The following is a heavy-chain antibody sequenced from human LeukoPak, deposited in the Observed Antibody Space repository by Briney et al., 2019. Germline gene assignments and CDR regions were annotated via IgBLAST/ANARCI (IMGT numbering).Heavy chain of an antibody. D-gene: IGHD3-9*01. CDR3: ARGRGILTGYYLNWYFDL. Sequence: PSETLSLTCTVSGGSISSYYWSWIRQPPGKGLEWIGYIYYSGSTNYNPSLKSRVTISVDTSKNQFSLKLSSVTAADTAVYYCARGRGILTGYYLNWYFDLWGRGTLVTVSS. V-gene: IGHV4-59*01. CDR1: GGSISSYY. CDR2: IYYSGST. J-gene: IGHJ2*01.